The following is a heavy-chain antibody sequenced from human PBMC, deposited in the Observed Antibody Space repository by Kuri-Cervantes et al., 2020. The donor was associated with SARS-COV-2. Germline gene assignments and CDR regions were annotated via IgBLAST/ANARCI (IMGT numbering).Heavy chain of an antibody. CDR2: INHSGST. J-gene: IGHJ4*02. Sequence: GSLRLSCAVYGGSFSGYYWSWIRQPPGKGLEWIGEINHSGSTNYNPSLKSRVTISVDTSKNQFSLKLSSVTAADTAVYYCARRGLGYCSSTSCYSAFDYWGQGTLVTVSS. CDR3: ARRGLGYCSSTSCYSAFDY. D-gene: IGHD2-2*02. V-gene: IGHV4-34*01. CDR1: GGSFSGYY.